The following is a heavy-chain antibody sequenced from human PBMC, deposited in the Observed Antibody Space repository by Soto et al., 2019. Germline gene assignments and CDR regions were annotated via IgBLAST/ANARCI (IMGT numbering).Heavy chain of an antibody. CDR1: GFTFGDYA. CDR3: TRDPGYYGSGSFHYYGMDV. CDR2: IRSKAYGGTT. V-gene: IGHV3-49*04. D-gene: IGHD3-10*01. Sequence: LRLSCTASGFTFGDYAMSWVRQAPGKGLEWVGFIRSKAYGGTTEYAASVKGRFTISRDDSKSIAYLQMNSLKTEDTAVYYCTRDPGYYGSGSFHYYGMDVWGQGTTVTVYS. J-gene: IGHJ6*02.